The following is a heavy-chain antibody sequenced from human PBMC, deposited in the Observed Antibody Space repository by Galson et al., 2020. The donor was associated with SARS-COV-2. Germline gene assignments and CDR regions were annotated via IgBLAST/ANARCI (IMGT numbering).Heavy chain of an antibody. Sequence: SETLSLTYTVSGGSISSGDYYWSWIRQPPGKGLEWIGYIYYSGSTYYNPSLKSRVTISVDTSKNQFSLKLSSVTAADTAVYYCARVRITIFGVGEAFDIWGQGTMVTVSS. CDR2: IYYSGST. CDR1: GGSISSGDYY. CDR3: ARVRITIFGVGEAFDI. J-gene: IGHJ3*02. V-gene: IGHV4-30-4*01. D-gene: IGHD3-3*01.